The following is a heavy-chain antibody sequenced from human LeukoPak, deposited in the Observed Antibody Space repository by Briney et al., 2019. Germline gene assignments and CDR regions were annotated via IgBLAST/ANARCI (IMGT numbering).Heavy chain of an antibody. CDR2: IIPIFGTA. D-gene: IGHD2-2*01. J-gene: IGHJ4*02. V-gene: IGHV1-69*06. CDR1: GGTFSSYA. CDR3: ATERPISNFHA. Sequence: SVKVSCKASGGTFSSYAISWVRQAPGQGLEWMGGIIPIFGTANYAQKFQGRVTMTEDTSTDTAYMELSSLRSEDTAVYYCATERPISNFHAWGQGTLVTVSS.